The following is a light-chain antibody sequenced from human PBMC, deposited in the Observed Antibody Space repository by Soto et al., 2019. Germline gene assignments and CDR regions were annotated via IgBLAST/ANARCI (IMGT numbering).Light chain of an antibody. CDR1: SSDVGSYNL. CDR3: CSYAGSSTFFKV. CDR2: EGS. V-gene: IGLV2-23*03. J-gene: IGLJ1*01. Sequence: QSALTHPASVSGSPGQSITISCTGTSSDVGSYNLVSWYQQHPGKAPKLMIYEGSKRPSGVSNRSSGSKSGNTASLTISGLQAEDEADYYCCSYAGSSTFFKVLGTGTKVTVL.